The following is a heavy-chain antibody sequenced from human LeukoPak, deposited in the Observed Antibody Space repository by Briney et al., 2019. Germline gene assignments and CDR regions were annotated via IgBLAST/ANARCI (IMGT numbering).Heavy chain of an antibody. D-gene: IGHD3-10*01. Sequence: SETLSLTCTVSGDSISSSDYYWGWIRQPPGRGLGWIGTISYSGSTYYNPSLKSRVTISVDTSKNQFSLKLNSLTAADTAVYYCARRHDGEFDYWGQGTLVTVSS. CDR1: GDSISSSDYY. J-gene: IGHJ4*02. V-gene: IGHV4-39*01. CDR2: ISYSGST. CDR3: ARRHDGEFDY.